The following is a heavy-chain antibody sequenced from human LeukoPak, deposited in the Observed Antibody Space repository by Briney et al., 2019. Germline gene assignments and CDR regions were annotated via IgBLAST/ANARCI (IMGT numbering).Heavy chain of an antibody. CDR3: ARGIILTGYGLWYFDY. D-gene: IGHD3-9*01. J-gene: IGHJ4*02. V-gene: IGHV1-69*13. CDR2: IIPIFGTA. CDR1: GVTFRRYA. Sequence: ASLKASSKASGVTFRRYAISWVRQAPGHGLECMGGIIPIFGTANYAQNFQGRVTITADESTSTAYMELSSLRSEDTAVYYWARGIILTGYGLWYFDYWGQGTLVTVSS.